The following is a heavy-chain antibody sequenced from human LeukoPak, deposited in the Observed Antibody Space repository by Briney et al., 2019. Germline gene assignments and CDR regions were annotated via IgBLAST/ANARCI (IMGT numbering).Heavy chain of an antibody. CDR2: ISGSGGST. CDR3: ANPRIAAAVDY. D-gene: IGHD6-13*01. CDR1: GFTFSSYA. V-gene: IGHV3-23*01. Sequence: GGSLRLSCAASGFTFSSYAMSWVRQAPGKGLEWVSAISGSGGSTYYADSAKGRFTISRDNSKNSLYLQMNSLRAEDTAVYYCANPRIAAAVDYWGQGTLVTVSS. J-gene: IGHJ4*02.